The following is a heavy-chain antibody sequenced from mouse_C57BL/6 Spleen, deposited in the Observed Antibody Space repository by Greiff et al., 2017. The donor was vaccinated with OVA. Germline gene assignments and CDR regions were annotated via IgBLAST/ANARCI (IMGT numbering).Heavy chain of an antibody. D-gene: IGHD2-1*01. CDR1: GFTFSDYG. CDR3: ARNGNLYYAMAY. CDR2: ISSGSSTI. Sequence: EVKLMESGGGLVKPGGSLKLSCAASGFTFSDYGMHWVRQAPEKGLEWVAYISSGSSTIYYADTVKGRFTISRDNAKNTLFLQMTSLRSEDTAMYYCARNGNLYYAMAYWGQGTSVTVSS. J-gene: IGHJ4*01. V-gene: IGHV5-17*01.